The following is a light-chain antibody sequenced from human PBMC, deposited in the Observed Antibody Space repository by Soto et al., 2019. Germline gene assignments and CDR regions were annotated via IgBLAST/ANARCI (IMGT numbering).Light chain of an antibody. CDR3: QQYNSWPPIT. V-gene: IGKV3-15*01. Sequence: EIVMTQSPATLSVCPGERATLSCRASQSVGSDLAWYQQKPGQAPRLLIYGASTRATGIPARFSGSGSGTEFTLTISSLQSEDFAVYYCQQYNSWPPITFGQGTRLEIK. CDR1: QSVGSD. CDR2: GAS. J-gene: IGKJ5*01.